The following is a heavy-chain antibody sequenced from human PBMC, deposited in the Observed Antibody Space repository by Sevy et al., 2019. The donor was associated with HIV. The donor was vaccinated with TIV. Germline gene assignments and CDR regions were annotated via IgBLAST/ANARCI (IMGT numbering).Heavy chain of an antibody. Sequence: GGSLRLSCAGSGFTFSDFPMNWVRQAPGKGLEWISNIRSDGTPYYADSVKGRFTISRDNAKDSLYLQMSSLRAEDTAVSYCVRDLFAAFDYWGQGTLVTVSS. D-gene: IGHD2-15*01. V-gene: IGHV3-48*01. J-gene: IGHJ4*02. CDR2: IRSDGTP. CDR3: VRDLFAAFDY. CDR1: GFTFSDFP.